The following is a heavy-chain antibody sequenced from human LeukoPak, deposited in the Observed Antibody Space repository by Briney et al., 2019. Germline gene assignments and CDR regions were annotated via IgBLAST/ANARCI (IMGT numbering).Heavy chain of an antibody. CDR2: INPNSGNT. J-gene: IGHJ4*02. D-gene: IGHD6-19*01. CDR3: ARACSSGWYYFDY. CDR1: GYTFTGYY. V-gene: IGHV1-18*04. Sequence: ASVKVSCKASGYTFTGYYMHWVRQAPGQGLEWMGWINPNSGNTNYAQNLQGRVTMTTDTSTSTVYMELRSLRSDDTAVYYCARACSSGWYYFDYWGQGTLVTVSS.